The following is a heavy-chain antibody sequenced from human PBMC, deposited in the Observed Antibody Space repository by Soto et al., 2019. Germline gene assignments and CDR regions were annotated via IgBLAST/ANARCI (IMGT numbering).Heavy chain of an antibody. D-gene: IGHD1-26*01. CDR2: IIPIFGTA. J-gene: IGHJ3*02. CDR3: ERGWELLAGFDI. CDR1: CGSSSSYS. Sequence: SVKVSCKASCGSSSSYSISRGRRAPGQGLECLAGIIPIFGTANYAQKLQGRVTIHEDESTSTAYIELSSLRSEDTAVYYCERGWELLAGFDIWGQGEMV. V-gene: IGHV1-69*13.